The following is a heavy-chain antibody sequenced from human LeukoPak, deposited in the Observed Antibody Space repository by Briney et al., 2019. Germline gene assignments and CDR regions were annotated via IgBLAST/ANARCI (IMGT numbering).Heavy chain of an antibody. CDR1: GGTLNPYT. D-gene: IGHD1-1*01. J-gene: IGHJ3*02. CDR3: ARGNNWHDHDAFDI. V-gene: IGHV4-4*07. Sequence: SETLSLTCNVSGGTLNPYTWTWVRQPAGKGLEWIGRSYTSGTTNDNRSLERRVTMSVDTSKNQFTRKLTSVAATDTAVYSCARGNNWHDHDAFDIWGEGPLVTVSS. CDR2: SYTSGTT.